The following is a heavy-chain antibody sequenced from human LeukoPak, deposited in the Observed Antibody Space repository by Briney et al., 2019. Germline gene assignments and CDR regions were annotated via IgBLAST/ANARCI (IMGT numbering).Heavy chain of an antibody. CDR3: ARDPYSGTYGNTYYYYMDV. D-gene: IGHD1-26*01. Sequence: GSLGLSCAATGFTFNTFAMHWVRQAPGKGLEWLGLISYDGDKQIYPASVKGRFTISRDNARNSLYLQMNSLRVEDTAVYYCARDPYSGTYGNTYYYYMDVWGKGTTVTISS. CDR1: GFTFNTFA. CDR2: ISYDGDKQ. J-gene: IGHJ6*03. V-gene: IGHV3-30-3*01.